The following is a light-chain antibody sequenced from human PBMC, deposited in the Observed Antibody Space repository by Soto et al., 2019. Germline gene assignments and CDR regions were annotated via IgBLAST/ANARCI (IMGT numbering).Light chain of an antibody. CDR2: RNN. V-gene: IGLV1-47*01. CDR3: TTWDYRLSNYV. J-gene: IGLJ1*01. Sequence: QPVLTQPASGSGTPGQRVTISCPGSSSNIGSNYVYWYQHLTGTAPKLLIYRNNQRPSGVPDRFSGSKSGTSASLAISGLRSEDEADYYCTTWDYRLSNYVFGTGTKVPVL. CDR1: SSNIGSNY.